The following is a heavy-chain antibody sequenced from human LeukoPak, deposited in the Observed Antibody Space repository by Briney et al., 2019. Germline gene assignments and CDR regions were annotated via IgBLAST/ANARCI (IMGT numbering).Heavy chain of an antibody. CDR2: INPNSGGT. J-gene: IGHJ4*02. V-gene: IGHV1-2*02. CDR1: GYPFTDYY. CDR3: ARDTPHYCSSTSCPFDY. D-gene: IGHD2-2*01. Sequence: ASVKVSCKSSGYPFTDYYIHWVRQAPGQGLEYMGWINPNSGGTNYAQKFQGRVTMTRDTSISTAYMELSRLRSDDTAVYYCARDTPHYCSSTSCPFDYWGQGTLVTVSS.